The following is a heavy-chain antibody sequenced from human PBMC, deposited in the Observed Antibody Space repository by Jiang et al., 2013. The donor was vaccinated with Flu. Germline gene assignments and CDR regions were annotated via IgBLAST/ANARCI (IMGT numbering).Heavy chain of an antibody. D-gene: IGHD2-8*01. CDR1: GYTFTSYA. CDR3: ARDGCTNGVCYGAYYYYGMDV. J-gene: IGHJ6*02. CDR2: INAGNGNT. V-gene: IGHV1-3*01. Sequence: SGAEVKKPGASVKVSCKASGYTFTSYAMHWVRQAPGQRLEWMGWINAGNGNTKYSQKFQGRVTITRDTSASTAYMELSSLRSEDTAVYYCARDGCTNGVCYGAYYYYGMDVWGQG.